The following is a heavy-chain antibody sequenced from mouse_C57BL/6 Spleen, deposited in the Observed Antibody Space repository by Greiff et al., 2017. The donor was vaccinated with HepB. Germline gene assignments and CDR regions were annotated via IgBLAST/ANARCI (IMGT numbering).Heavy chain of an antibody. D-gene: IGHD1-1*01. CDR2: IDPSDSET. CDR3: ARGYYYGSSHYFDY. J-gene: IGHJ2*01. Sequence: QVQLQQPGAELVRPGSSVKLSCKASGYTFTSYWMHWVKQRPIQGLEWIGNIDPSDSETHYNQKFKDKATLTVDKSSSTAYMQLSSLTSEDSAVYYCARGYYYGSSHYFDYWGQGTTLTVSS. CDR1: GYTFTSYW. V-gene: IGHV1-52*01.